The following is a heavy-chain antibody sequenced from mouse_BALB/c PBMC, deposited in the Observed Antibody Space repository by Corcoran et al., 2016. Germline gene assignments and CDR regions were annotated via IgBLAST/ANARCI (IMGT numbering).Heavy chain of an antibody. CDR2: IYPYNGGT. D-gene: IGHD3-1*01. V-gene: IGHV1S29*02. J-gene: IGHJ4*01. Sequence: EVQLQQSGPELVKPGASVKISCKASGYTFTDYNMHWVKQSHGKSLEWIGYIYPYNGGTGYNQKFKSKATLTVDNSSSTAYMELRSLTSEDSAVYYCARPSSGYVGAMDYWGQGTSVTVSS. CDR3: ARPSSGYVGAMDY. CDR1: GYTFTDYN.